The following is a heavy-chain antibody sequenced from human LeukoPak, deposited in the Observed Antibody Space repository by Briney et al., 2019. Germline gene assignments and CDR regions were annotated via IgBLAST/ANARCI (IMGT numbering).Heavy chain of an antibody. V-gene: IGHV4-59*01. Sequence: SETLSLTCTVSGGSISSYYWSWIRQPPGKGLGWIGYIYYSGSTNYNPSLKSRVTISVDTSKNQFSLKLSSVTAADTAVYYCARGGYGYFDYWGQGTLVTVSS. CDR1: GGSISSYY. CDR3: ARGGYGYFDY. D-gene: IGHD2-15*01. J-gene: IGHJ4*02. CDR2: IYYSGST.